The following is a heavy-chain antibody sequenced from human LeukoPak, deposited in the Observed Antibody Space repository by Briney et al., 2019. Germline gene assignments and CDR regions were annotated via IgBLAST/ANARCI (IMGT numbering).Heavy chain of an antibody. V-gene: IGHV3-7*01. CDR3: ATDRSAGMAYYFDY. Sequence: GGSLRLSCEASGFTFSSYWMNWVRQAPGKGLEWVANIKQDGSEKYYVDSVKGRLTISRDNAKNSLYLQMNSLRAEDTAVYYCATDRSAGMAYYFDYWGQGTLVTVSS. J-gene: IGHJ4*02. CDR1: GFTFSSYW. CDR2: IKQDGSEK. D-gene: IGHD6-13*01.